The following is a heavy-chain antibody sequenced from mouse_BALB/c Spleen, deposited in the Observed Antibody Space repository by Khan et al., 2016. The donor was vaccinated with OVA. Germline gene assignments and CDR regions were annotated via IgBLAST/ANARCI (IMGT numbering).Heavy chain of an antibody. CDR3: TRDRSYYGSSFYFDY. CDR1: GFTFSSYS. D-gene: IGHD1-1*01. Sequence: EVALVESGGGLVKPGGSLRLSCEASGFTFSSYSMSWVRQTPEKRLEWVATITSGGSYTYYPDSVQGRFTISRDNAKNTLYLQMSSLKSEDTAIYYCTRDRSYYGSSFYFDYWGQGTTLTVSS. V-gene: IGHV5-6-4*01. J-gene: IGHJ2*01. CDR2: ITSGGSYT.